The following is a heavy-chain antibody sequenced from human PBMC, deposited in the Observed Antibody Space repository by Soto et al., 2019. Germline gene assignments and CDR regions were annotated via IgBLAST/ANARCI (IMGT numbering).Heavy chain of an antibody. CDR2: MYSGGST. J-gene: IGHJ4*02. CDR1: GFTVSSNY. Sequence: EVQLVESGGGLVQPGGSLRLSCAVSGFTVSSNYMSWVRQAPGKGLEWVSVMYSGGSTDYAESVKGSFTIPRDSSKNTLYLQMNSLGAEDPAVYYCVGQLWFHWGQGTLVPVSS. CDR3: VGQLWFH. V-gene: IGHV3-66*01. D-gene: IGHD5-18*01.